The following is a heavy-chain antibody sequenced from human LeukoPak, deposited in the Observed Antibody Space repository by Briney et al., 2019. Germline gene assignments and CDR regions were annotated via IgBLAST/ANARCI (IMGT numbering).Heavy chain of an antibody. Sequence: GGSLRLSCAASGFTFSDYYMSWIRQAPGKGLERVSYISSSSSYTNYADSVKGRFTISRDNAKNSLYLQMNSLRAEDTAVYYCASWGSHYNWNDASHYWGQGTLVTVSS. CDR3: ASWGSHYNWNDASHY. J-gene: IGHJ4*02. V-gene: IGHV3-11*06. CDR1: GFTFSDYY. CDR2: ISSSSSYT. D-gene: IGHD1-20*01.